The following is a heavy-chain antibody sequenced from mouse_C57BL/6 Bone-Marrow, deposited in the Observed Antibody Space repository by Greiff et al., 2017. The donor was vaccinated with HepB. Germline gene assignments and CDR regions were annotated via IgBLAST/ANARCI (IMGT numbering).Heavy chain of an antibody. CDR3: ARDDYDKAWFAY. CDR2: INPGSGGT. D-gene: IGHD2-4*01. Sequence: QVQLKQSGAELVRPGTSVKVSCKASGYAFTNYLIEWVKQRPGQGLEWIGVINPGSGGTNYNEKFKGKATLTADKSSSTAYMQLSSLTSEDSAVYFCARDDYDKAWFAYWGQGTLVTVSA. V-gene: IGHV1-54*01. J-gene: IGHJ3*01. CDR1: GYAFTNYL.